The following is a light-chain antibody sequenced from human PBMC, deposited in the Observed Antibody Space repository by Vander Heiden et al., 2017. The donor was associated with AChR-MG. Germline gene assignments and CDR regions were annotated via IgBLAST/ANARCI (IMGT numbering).Light chain of an antibody. Sequence: IVLTQSPGTLSLSPGERATLSCRTSQSISSNYLAWYQQRPGQAPRLLIYAASSRATGIPDRFSGSGSGTDFTLTISRLEPEDFAVYYCQKYTTSVTFGGGTKVEIK. V-gene: IGKV3-20*01. CDR1: QSISSNY. J-gene: IGKJ4*01. CDR2: AAS. CDR3: QKYTTSVT.